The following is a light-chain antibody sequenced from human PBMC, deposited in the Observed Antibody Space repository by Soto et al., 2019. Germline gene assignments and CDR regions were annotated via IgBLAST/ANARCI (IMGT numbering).Light chain of an antibody. CDR3: SSYTSSSTYV. J-gene: IGLJ1*01. CDR2: EVS. CDR1: SIDVGSYKR. V-gene: IGLV2-18*02. Sequence: QSXLTQAPSVSGSPGQSFTICCRGSSIDVGSYKRGSWCERPPGRAPKLMIYEVSNRPAGVPDRFSASKSGNTPSLTISGLQAEDEADYYCSSYTSSSTYVFGTGTKVTXL.